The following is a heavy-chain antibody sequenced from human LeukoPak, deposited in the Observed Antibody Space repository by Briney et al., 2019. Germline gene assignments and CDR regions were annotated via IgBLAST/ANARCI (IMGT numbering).Heavy chain of an antibody. CDR3: AKDRNDSPFY. Sequence: PGRSLRLSCAASGFTFSSYVMHWVRQAPGKGLEWVAVISYDGSDKYYADSVKGRFTISRDNSKNTLYLQMNSLRAEDTAVYYCAKDRNDSPFYWGQGTLVTVSS. D-gene: IGHD3-22*01. CDR1: GFTFSSYV. V-gene: IGHV3-30*18. CDR2: ISYDGSDK. J-gene: IGHJ4*02.